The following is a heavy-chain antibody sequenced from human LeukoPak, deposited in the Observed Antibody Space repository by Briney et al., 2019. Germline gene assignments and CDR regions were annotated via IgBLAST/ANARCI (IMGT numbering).Heavy chain of an antibody. Sequence: PGGSLILSWAASGFSVSSNYMSSVRQAPGKGLEWVSVIASGGTTYYADSVKGRFTISRDNSKNTLYLQMDGVRAEDTAVYYCARGGDIVGSTRSAFDIWGQGTMVTVSS. CDR3: ARGGDIVGSTRSAFDI. D-gene: IGHD1-26*01. V-gene: IGHV3-53*01. CDR1: GFSVSSNY. J-gene: IGHJ3*02. CDR2: IASGGTT.